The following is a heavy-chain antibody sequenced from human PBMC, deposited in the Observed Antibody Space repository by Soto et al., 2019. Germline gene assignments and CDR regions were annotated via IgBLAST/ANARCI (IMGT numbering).Heavy chain of an antibody. CDR2: INHSGST. V-gene: IGHV4-34*01. D-gene: IGHD3-3*01. CDR1: GGSFSGYY. J-gene: IGHJ5*02. Sequence: SETLSLTCAVYGGSFSGYYWSWIRQPPGKGLEWIGEINHSGSTNYNPSLKSRVTISVDTSKNQFSLKLSSVTAADTAAYYCAREQSESFDYDFWSGYYKNWFDPWGQGTLVTVSS. CDR3: AREQSESFDYDFWSGYYKNWFDP.